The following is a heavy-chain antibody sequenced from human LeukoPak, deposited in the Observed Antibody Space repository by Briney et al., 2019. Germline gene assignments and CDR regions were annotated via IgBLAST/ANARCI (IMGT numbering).Heavy chain of an antibody. CDR1: GYTFTSYY. CDR3: ATGSPSDYVWGSYRYPFDY. V-gene: IGHV1-24*01. D-gene: IGHD3-16*02. J-gene: IGHJ4*02. Sequence: ASVKVSCKASGYTFTSYYMHWVRQAPGKGLEWMGGFDPEDGETIYAQKFQGRVTMTEDTSTDTAYMELSSLRSEDTAVYYCATGSPSDYVWGSYRYPFDYWGQGTLVTVSS. CDR2: FDPEDGET.